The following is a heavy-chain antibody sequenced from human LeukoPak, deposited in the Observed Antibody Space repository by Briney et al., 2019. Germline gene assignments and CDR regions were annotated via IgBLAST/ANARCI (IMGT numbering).Heavy chain of an antibody. J-gene: IGHJ4*02. D-gene: IGHD3-10*01. CDR3: AKLDYGSGSSPFDY. CDR2: ISGSGGST. CDR1: GFTFSSYG. Sequence: GGTLRLSCAASGFTFSSYGMSWVRQAPGKGLEWVSAISGSGGSTYYADSVKGRFTISRDNSKNTLYLQMSSLRAEDTAVYYCAKLDYGSGSSPFDYWGQGTLVTVSS. V-gene: IGHV3-23*01.